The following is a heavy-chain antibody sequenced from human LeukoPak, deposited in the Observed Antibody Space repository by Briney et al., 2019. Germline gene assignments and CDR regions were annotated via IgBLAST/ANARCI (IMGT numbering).Heavy chain of an antibody. CDR2: IWPDGSNK. Sequence: GGSLRLSCAASGFTFTTYAMLWVRQAPGKGLEWVTFIWPDGSNKYYADSVEGRFTISRDDSKNTVYLQMSSLRSEDTAVYYCARDLWPHTVTPFSGDYWGQGTLVTVSS. CDR3: ARDLWPHTVTPFSGDY. J-gene: IGHJ4*02. CDR1: GFTFTTYA. V-gene: IGHV3-30*02. D-gene: IGHD4-17*01.